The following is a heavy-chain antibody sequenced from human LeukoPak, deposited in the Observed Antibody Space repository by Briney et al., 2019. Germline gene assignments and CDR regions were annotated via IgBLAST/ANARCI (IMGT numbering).Heavy chain of an antibody. Sequence: SETLSLTCTVSGGSISSSSYYWGWIRQPPGKGLEWIGSIYYSGSTYYNPSLKSRVTISVDTSKNQFSLKLSSVTAADTAVYYCASQSPYAFWSGYHIKGNAFDIWGQGTMVTVSS. CDR1: GGSISSSSYY. D-gene: IGHD3-3*01. CDR2: IYYSGST. V-gene: IGHV4-39*01. J-gene: IGHJ3*02. CDR3: ASQSPYAFWSGYHIKGNAFDI.